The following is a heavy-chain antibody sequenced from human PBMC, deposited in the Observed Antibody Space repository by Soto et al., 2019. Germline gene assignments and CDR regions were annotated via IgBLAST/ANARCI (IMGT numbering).Heavy chain of an antibody. D-gene: IGHD3-9*01. V-gene: IGHV4-59*01. CDR1: GGSISSYY. J-gene: IGHJ3*02. CDR2: IYYSGST. Sequence: QVQLQESGPGLVKPSETLSLTCTVSGGSISSYYWSWIRQPPGKGLEWIGYIYYSGSTNYNPSLKSRVTISVDTSKNQCSLKLSSVTAADTAVYYCARTYYDILTGLSRFDIWGQGTMVTVSS. CDR3: ARTYYDILTGLSRFDI.